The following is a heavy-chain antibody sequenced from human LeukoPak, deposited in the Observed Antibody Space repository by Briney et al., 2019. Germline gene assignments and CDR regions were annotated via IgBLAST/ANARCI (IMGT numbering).Heavy chain of an antibody. V-gene: IGHV3-23*01. Sequence: PGGSLRLSCAASGFTFSSYAMSWVRQAPGKGLEWVSAISGSGGSTYYADSVKGRFTISRDNSKNTLYLQMNSLRAEDTAVYYCTYRGSWIQRTQSFDYWGQGTLVTVSS. CDR1: GFTFSSYA. D-gene: IGHD5-18*01. CDR2: ISGSGGST. CDR3: TYRGSWIQRTQSFDY. J-gene: IGHJ4*02.